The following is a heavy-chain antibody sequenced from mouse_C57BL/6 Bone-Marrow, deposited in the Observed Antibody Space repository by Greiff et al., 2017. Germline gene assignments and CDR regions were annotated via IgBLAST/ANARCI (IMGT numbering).Heavy chain of an antibody. V-gene: IGHV7-3*01. J-gene: IGHJ3*01. CDR3: ASSMMVTTFLFAY. CDR2: IRNKANGYTT. Sequence: EVQLVESGGGLVQPGGSLSLSCAASGFTFTDYYMSWVRQPPGKALEWLGFIRNKANGYTTEYSASVKGRFTISRDNSQSILYLQMNALRAEDSATYYCASSMMVTTFLFAYWGQGTLVTVSA. D-gene: IGHD2-3*01. CDR1: GFTFTDYY.